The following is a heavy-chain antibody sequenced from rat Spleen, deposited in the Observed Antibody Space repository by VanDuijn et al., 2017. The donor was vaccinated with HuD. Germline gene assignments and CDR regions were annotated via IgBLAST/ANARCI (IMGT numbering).Heavy chain of an antibody. D-gene: IGHD1-2*01. CDR3: ARGGTYRGFDY. J-gene: IGHJ2*01. Sequence: QVQLKESGPGLVQPSQTLSLTCTVSGFSLTTYNVHWVRQPPGKGLEGMGVMWSDGNTDYNSALKSRLSISRDTSKNQVFLKMNSLQSEDTTTYYCARGGTYRGFDYWGQGVMVTVSS. CDR2: MWSDGNT. V-gene: IGHV2-45*01. CDR1: GFSLTTYN.